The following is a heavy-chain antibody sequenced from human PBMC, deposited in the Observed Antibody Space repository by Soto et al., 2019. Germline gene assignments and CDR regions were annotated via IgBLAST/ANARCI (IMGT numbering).Heavy chain of an antibody. Sequence: GESLKISCKGSGYSFTSYWIGWVRQMPGKGLEWMGIIYPGDSDTRYSPSFQGQVTISADKSISTAYLQWSSLKASDTAMYYCAAESSDWSPPFDYWGQGTLVTVSS. CDR2: IYPGDSDT. V-gene: IGHV5-51*01. CDR1: GYSFTSYW. D-gene: IGHD6-19*01. CDR3: AAESSDWSPPFDY. J-gene: IGHJ4*02.